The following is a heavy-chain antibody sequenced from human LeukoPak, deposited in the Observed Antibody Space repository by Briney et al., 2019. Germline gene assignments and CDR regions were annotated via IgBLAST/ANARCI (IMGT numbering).Heavy chain of an antibody. CDR2: IYHSGST. D-gene: IGHD6-13*01. J-gene: IGHJ5*02. CDR1: GGSISSSNW. V-gene: IGHV4-4*02. Sequence: PSETLSLTCAVSGGSISSSNWWSWVRQPPGKGLEWIGEIYHSGSTNYNPSLESRVTISVDKSKNQFSLKLSSVTAADTAVYYCARECGTGYSSSWYGNWFDPWGQGTLVTVSS. CDR3: ARECGTGYSSSWYGNWFDP.